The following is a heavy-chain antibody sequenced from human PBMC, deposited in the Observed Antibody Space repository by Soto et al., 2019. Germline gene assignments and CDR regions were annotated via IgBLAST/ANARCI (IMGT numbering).Heavy chain of an antibody. V-gene: IGHV1-69*13. CDR3: ARDRLPNGSGPFYFDY. CDR2: IIPIFGTA. CDR1: GGTFSSYA. J-gene: IGHJ4*02. D-gene: IGHD4-17*01. Sequence: SVKVSCKASGGTFSSYAISWVRQAPGQGLEWMGGIIPIFGTANYAQKFQGRVTITADESTSTAYMELSSLRSEDTAVYYCARDRLPNGSGPFYFDYWGQGTLVTVSS.